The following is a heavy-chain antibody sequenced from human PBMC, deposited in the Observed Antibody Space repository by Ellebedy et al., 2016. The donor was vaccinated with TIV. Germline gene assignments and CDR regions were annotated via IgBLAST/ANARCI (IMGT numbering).Heavy chain of an antibody. V-gene: IGHV2-5*02. CDR2: IYWDGDK. Sequence: SGPTLVKPTQTLTLTCSFSGFSLTSRGVGVGWIRQPPGKALEWLALIYWDGDKRYSPSLKSRLTITKATSKNQVVLTVTNIDPVDTATYFCAHRQPVEFPTHLDAFDIWGQGTVVTVSS. J-gene: IGHJ3*02. CDR1: GFSLTSRGVG. CDR3: AHRQPVEFPTHLDAFDI. D-gene: IGHD1-14*01.